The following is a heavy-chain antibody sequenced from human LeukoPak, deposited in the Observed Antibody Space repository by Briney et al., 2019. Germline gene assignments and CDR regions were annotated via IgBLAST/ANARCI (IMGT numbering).Heavy chain of an antibody. CDR2: IYSGGST. Sequence: GGSLRLSCAASGFTVSSNYMSWVRQAPGKGLEWVSVIYSGGSTYYADSVKGRFTISRDNSKNTLYLQMNSLRAEDTAVYYCARGSRITIFGVVHYYMDAWGKGTTVTVSS. D-gene: IGHD3-3*01. J-gene: IGHJ6*03. V-gene: IGHV3-66*02. CDR3: ARGSRITIFGVVHYYMDA. CDR1: GFTVSSNY.